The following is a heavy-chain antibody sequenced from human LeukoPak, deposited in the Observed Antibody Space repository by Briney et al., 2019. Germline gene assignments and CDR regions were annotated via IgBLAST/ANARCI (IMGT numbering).Heavy chain of an antibody. Sequence: GASVKVSCKASGYTFTGYYMHWVRQAPGQGLEWMGWINPNSGGTNYAQKFQGRVTMTRDTSISTAYMELSRLRSDDTAVYYCARARWDRARYFDYWGKGTLVTVSS. J-gene: IGHJ4*02. CDR1: GYTFTGYY. CDR2: INPNSGGT. V-gene: IGHV1-2*02. D-gene: IGHD1-26*01. CDR3: ARARWDRARYFDY.